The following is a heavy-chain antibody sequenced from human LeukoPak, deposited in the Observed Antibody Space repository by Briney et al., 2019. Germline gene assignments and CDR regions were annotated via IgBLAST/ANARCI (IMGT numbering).Heavy chain of an antibody. D-gene: IGHD2-2*01. CDR1: GFTFSSYA. Sequence: GGSLRLSCAASGFTFSSYAMSWVRQAPGKGLEWVSAISGSGGSTYYADSVKGRFTISRDNSKNTLYLQMNSLRAEDTAVYYCARLCSSTSCYDRGSDYWGQGTLVTVSS. J-gene: IGHJ4*02. V-gene: IGHV3-23*01. CDR2: ISGSGGST. CDR3: ARLCSSTSCYDRGSDY.